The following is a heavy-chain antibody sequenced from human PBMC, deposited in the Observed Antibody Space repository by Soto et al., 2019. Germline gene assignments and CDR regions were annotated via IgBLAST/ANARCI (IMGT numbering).Heavy chain of an antibody. CDR3: VRYTVRP. V-gene: IGHV3-30*03. CDR1: GFTFSSYG. CDR2: ISYDGSNK. D-gene: IGHD3-9*01. Sequence: QVQLVESGGGVVQPGRSLRLSCAASGFTFSSYGMHWVRQAPGKGLEWVAVISYDGSNKYYADSVKGRFTISRDNSKNTLYLQMNSLRAEDTAVYYCVRYTVRPWGQGTLVTVSS. J-gene: IGHJ5*02.